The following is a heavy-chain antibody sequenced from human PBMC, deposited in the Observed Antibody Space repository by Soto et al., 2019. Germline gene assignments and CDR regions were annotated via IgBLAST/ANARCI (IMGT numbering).Heavy chain of an antibody. D-gene: IGHD4-17*01. Sequence: SVKVSCKASGGTFSSYAISWVRQAPGQGLEWMGGIIPIFGTANYAQKFQGRVTITADESTSTAYMELSSLRSEDTAVYYCARMGDYGDTRYYYYGMDVWGQGTTVTVSS. J-gene: IGHJ6*02. CDR1: GGTFSSYA. CDR2: IIPIFGTA. CDR3: ARMGDYGDTRYYYYGMDV. V-gene: IGHV1-69*13.